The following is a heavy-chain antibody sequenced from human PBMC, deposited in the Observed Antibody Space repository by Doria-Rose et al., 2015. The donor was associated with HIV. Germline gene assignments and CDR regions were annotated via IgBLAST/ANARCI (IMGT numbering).Heavy chain of an antibody. CDR2: IFYTGST. D-gene: IGHD1-26*01. Sequence: QVQLVESGPGLVKPSETLSLTCRVSGGSISHYYWSWIPQPPGKGLEYIGDIFYTGSTNYSPYLKSRVSISIDTSKNKFSLRLSSVTAADTAVYYCARVLSGTYDYWGQGTLVTVSS. V-gene: IGHV4-59*01. CDR3: ARVLSGTYDY. CDR1: GGSISHYY. J-gene: IGHJ4*02.